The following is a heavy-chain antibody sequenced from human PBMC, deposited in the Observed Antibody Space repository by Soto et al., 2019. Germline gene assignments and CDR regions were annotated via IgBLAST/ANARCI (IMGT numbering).Heavy chain of an antibody. J-gene: IGHJ5*02. D-gene: IGHD3-10*02. Sequence: PGESLKISCKGSGYTFSSNYISWVRQMPGKGLEWVGRIDPTDSYTNYSPAFQGHVTMSVDKSISTAYLEWSSLKPSDTAVYYCARHSNQCSATGCFTFWFDPWGQGTLVTVSS. CDR3: ARHSNQCSATGCFTFWFDP. V-gene: IGHV5-10-1*01. CDR1: GYTFSSNY. CDR2: IDPTDSYT.